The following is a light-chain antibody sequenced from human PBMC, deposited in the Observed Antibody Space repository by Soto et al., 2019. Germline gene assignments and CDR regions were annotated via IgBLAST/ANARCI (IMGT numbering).Light chain of an antibody. CDR3: QTWDTGARVV. V-gene: IGLV4-69*01. J-gene: IGLJ2*01. Sequence: QAVVTQSPSASASLGASVKLTCTLSSGHSSCAIAWHQQQPEKGPRYLMKLSSDASHSKGDGIPDRFSGSSSGAERYLTISSLQSEDEADYYCQTWDTGARVVFGGGTKLTVL. CDR2: LSSDASH. CDR1: SGHSSCA.